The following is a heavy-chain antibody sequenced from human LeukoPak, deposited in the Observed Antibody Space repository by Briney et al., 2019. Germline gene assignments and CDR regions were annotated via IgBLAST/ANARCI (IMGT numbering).Heavy chain of an antibody. CDR3: ARGGSYYDSSGYYYYYYGMDV. CDR2: ISSSSSYI. D-gene: IGHD3-22*01. CDR1: GFTFSSYS. Sequence: GGSLRLSCAVSGFTFSSYSMNWVRQAPGKGLEWVSSISSSSSYIYYADSVKGRFTISRDNAKNSLYLQMNSLRAEDTAVYYCARGGSYYDSSGYYYYYYGMDVWGQGTTVTVSS. J-gene: IGHJ6*02. V-gene: IGHV3-21*01.